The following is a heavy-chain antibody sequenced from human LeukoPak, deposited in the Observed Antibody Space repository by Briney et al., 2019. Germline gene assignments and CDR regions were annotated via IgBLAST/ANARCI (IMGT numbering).Heavy chain of an antibody. CDR1: GFTFSSYA. J-gene: IGHJ5*02. V-gene: IGHV3-23*01. CDR2: ISGSVGST. CDR3: AKEGHYYDSSGWFDP. D-gene: IGHD3-22*01. Sequence: GGSPRLSCAASGFTFSSYAMSWVRQAPGKGLEWVSAISGSVGSTYYADSVKGRFTISRDNSKNTLYLQMNSLRAEDTAVYYCAKEGHYYDSSGWFDPWGQGTLVTVSS.